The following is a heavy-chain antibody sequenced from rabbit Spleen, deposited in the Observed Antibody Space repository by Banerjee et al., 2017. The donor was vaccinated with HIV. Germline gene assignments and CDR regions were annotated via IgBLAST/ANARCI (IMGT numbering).Heavy chain of an antibody. J-gene: IGHJ6*01. CDR3: ARDTGSSFSSYGMDL. V-gene: IGHV1S40*01. CDR1: GFSFSSSDY. CDR2: IAGSGSGFT. D-gene: IGHD8-1*01. Sequence: QSLEESGGGLVQPEGSLALTCKASGFSFSSSDYICWVRQAPGKGLEWISCIAGSGSGFTYSATWATGRFTCSKTSSTTVTLQMTSLTVADTATYFCARDTGSSFSSYGMDLWGQGTLVTVS.